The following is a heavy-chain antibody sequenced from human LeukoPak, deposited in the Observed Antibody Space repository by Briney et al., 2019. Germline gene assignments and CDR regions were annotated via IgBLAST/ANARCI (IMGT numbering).Heavy chain of an antibody. CDR1: GYTFTGYY. J-gene: IGHJ4*02. Sequence: ASVKVSCKASGYTFTGYYMHWVRQAPGQGLEWMGWINPNSGGTNYAQEFQGRVTMTRDTSISTAYVELSRLRSDDTAVYYCARSIVSSYYNEFDYWGQGTLVTVSS. V-gene: IGHV1-2*02. D-gene: IGHD3-10*01. CDR3: ARSIVSSYYNEFDY. CDR2: INPNSGGT.